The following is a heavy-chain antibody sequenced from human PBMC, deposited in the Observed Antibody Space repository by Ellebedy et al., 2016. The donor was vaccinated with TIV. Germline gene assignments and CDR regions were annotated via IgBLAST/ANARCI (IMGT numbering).Heavy chain of an antibody. V-gene: IGHV1-69*06. J-gene: IGHJ5*02. CDR3: ARVNQWQGFDA. CDR1: GGTFSNFA. D-gene: IGHD6-19*01. Sequence: SVKVSCXASGGTFSNFAISWVRQAPGQGFEWMGGITRMSGTPSYAQKFRGRVTITADKSTRTAYMELSSLRSEDTAVYYCARVNQWQGFDAWGQGTLVTVSS. CDR2: ITRMSGTP.